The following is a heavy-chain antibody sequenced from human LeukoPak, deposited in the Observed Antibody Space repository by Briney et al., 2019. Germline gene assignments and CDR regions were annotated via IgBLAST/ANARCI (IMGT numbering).Heavy chain of an antibody. CDR1: GFTFSSYS. J-gene: IGHJ3*02. CDR3: ARAGISAADAFDI. Sequence: PGGSLRLSCAASGFTFSSYSMNWVRQAPGKGLEWVSSISSSSSCIYYADSVKGRFTISRDNAKNSLYLQMNSLRAEDTAVYYCARAGISAADAFDIWGQGTMVTVSS. V-gene: IGHV3-21*01. CDR2: ISSSSSCI. D-gene: IGHD1-26*01.